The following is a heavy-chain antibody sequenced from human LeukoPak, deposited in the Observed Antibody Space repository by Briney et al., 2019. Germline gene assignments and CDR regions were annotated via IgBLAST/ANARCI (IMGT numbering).Heavy chain of an antibody. CDR1: GGSFSGYY. CDR2: INHSGST. Sequence: PSETLSLTCAVYGGSFSGYYWSWIRQPPGKGLEWIGEINHSGSTNYNPSLKSRVTISVDTSKNQFSLKLSSVTAAATAVYYCARGAHVLLWFGEPYGMDVRGKGTTATVSS. J-gene: IGHJ6*04. CDR3: ARGAHVLLWFGEPYGMDV. V-gene: IGHV4-34*01. D-gene: IGHD3-10*01.